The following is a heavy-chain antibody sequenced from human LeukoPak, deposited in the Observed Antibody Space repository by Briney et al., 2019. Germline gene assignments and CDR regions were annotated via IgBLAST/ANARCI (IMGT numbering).Heavy chain of an antibody. V-gene: IGHV3-23*01. CDR2: ISDGVGTT. CDR1: GFTFSDYA. CDR3: AKGRYYYDNSDYFEI. D-gene: IGHD3-22*01. Sequence: GGSLRLSCAASGFTFSDYAMSWVRQAPGKGLEWVSVISDGVGTTYYAVSVRGRFTISRDNSKNRLYLQMNSLRGEDTAVYHCAKGRYYYDNSDYFEIWGQGTMVTVSS. J-gene: IGHJ3*02.